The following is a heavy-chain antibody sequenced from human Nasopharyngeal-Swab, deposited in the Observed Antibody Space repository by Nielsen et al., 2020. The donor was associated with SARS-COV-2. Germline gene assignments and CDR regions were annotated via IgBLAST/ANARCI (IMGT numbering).Heavy chain of an antibody. J-gene: IGHJ6*02. V-gene: IGHV3-15*01. CDR3: TTGYGDYNYYYYYVMDV. CDR1: GFTFSNAW. CDR2: IKSKTDGGTT. Sequence: GGSLRLSCAASGFTFSNAWMSWVRQAPGKGLEWVGRIKSKTDGGTTDYAAPVKGRFTISRDDSKNTLYLQMNSLKIEDTAVYYCTTGYGDYNYYYYYVMDVWGQGTTVTVSS. D-gene: IGHD4-17*01.